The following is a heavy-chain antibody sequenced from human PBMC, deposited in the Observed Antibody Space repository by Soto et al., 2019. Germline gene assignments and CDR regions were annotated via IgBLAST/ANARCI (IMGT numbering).Heavy chain of an antibody. D-gene: IGHD6-19*01. CDR3: ARVYGYSSGWCGADY. Sequence: EVQLVESGGGLVQPGGSLRLSCTASGFSISAYSMNWARQAPGKGLEWIAYISSSSSTIYYADSVKGRFTISRDNAKDSLSLQMNSLSDEDTAVYYCARVYGYSSGWCGADYWGPGTLVTVSS. V-gene: IGHV3-48*02. CDR2: ISSSSSTI. CDR1: GFSISAYS. J-gene: IGHJ4*02.